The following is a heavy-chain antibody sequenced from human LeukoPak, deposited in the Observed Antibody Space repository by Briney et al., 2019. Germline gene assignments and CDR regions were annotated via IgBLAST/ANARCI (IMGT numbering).Heavy chain of an antibody. J-gene: IGHJ5*02. D-gene: IGHD6-13*01. CDR3: ARENRFSSTDWFDP. CDR1: GGTFSSYA. V-gene: IGHV1-69*05. CDR2: IIPIFGTA. Sequence: SVKVSCKASGGTFSSYAISWVRQAPGQGLEWMGGIIPIFGTANYTQKFQGRVTITTDESTSTAYMELSSLRSEDTAVYYCARENRFSSTDWFDPWGQGTLVTVSS.